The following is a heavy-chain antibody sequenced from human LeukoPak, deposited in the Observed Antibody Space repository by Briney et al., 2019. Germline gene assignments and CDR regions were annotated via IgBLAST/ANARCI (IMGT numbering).Heavy chain of an antibody. V-gene: IGHV4-59*01. CDR2: IYDSGSA. CDR3: ARVGVDYSGNVLKYFFDY. J-gene: IGHJ4*02. D-gene: IGHD4-23*01. CDR1: GGSISSYP. Sequence: SETLSLTCTVSGGSISSYPWSWIRQPPGKGLEWIGNIYDSGSANYNPSLKSRVVISVDTSKNQFSLNLTPVTAADTAVYYCARVGVDYSGNVLKYFFDYWGQGTLVTVSS.